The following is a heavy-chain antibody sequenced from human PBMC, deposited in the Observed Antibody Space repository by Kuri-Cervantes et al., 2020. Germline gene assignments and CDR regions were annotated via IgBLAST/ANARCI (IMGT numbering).Heavy chain of an antibody. Sequence: SETLSLTCTVSGGSISSGSYYWSWIRQPAGKGLEWIGRIYTSGSTNYNPSLKSRVTISVDTSKNQFSLKLSSVTAADTAVYYCAREYWNDGFWFDPWGQGTLVTVSS. CDR3: AREYWNDGFWFDP. V-gene: IGHV4-61*02. D-gene: IGHD1-1*01. CDR1: GGSISSGSYY. J-gene: IGHJ5*02. CDR2: IYTSGST.